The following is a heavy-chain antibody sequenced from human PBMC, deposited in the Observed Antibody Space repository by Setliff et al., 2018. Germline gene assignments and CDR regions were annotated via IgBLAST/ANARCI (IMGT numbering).Heavy chain of an antibody. CDR2: INSGAGST. J-gene: IGHJ4*02. Sequence: ASVKVSCKASGYTFTTYYIHWVRQAPGQGLEWMGIINSGAGSTSYAQKFQGRITLTRDTSTSTVYMQLNSLRSEDTAVYYCARGGSPDCTTNSFRYGDYFYWGQGTLVTVSS. D-gene: IGHD4-17*01. CDR3: ARGGSPDCTTNSFRYGDYFY. CDR1: GYTFTTYY. V-gene: IGHV1-46*01.